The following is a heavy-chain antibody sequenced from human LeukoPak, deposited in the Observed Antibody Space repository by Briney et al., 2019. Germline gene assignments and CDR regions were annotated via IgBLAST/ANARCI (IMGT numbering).Heavy chain of an antibody. CDR2: IYYSGST. J-gene: IGHJ4*02. Sequence: SQTLSLTCAVSGGSISSGGYSWSWIRQPPGKGLEWIGYIYYSGSTKYSPSLKSRVTISVDTSKNQFSLKLSSVTAADTAVYYCARHGDNSGWSFFDYWGQGTLVTVSS. D-gene: IGHD6-19*01. CDR1: GGSISSGGYS. CDR3: ARHGDNSGWSFFDY. V-gene: IGHV4-30-4*07.